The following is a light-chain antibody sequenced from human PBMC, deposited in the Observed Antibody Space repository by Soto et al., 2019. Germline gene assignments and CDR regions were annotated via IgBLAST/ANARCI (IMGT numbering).Light chain of an antibody. CDR3: QQYGSSPPTWT. CDR1: QSVSSSY. CDR2: GAS. Sequence: EIVLTQSPGTLSLSPRERATLSCRASQSVSSSYLAWYQQKPGQAPRLLIYGASSRATGIPDRFSGSGSGTDFTLTISRLEPEDFEVYYCQQYGSSPPTWTFGQGTRWIS. J-gene: IGKJ1*01. V-gene: IGKV3-20*01.